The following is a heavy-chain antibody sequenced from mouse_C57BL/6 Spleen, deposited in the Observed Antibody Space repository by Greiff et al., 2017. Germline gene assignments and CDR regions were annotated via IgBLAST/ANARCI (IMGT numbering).Heavy chain of an antibody. CDR3: ARRGYYDYDGTWFAY. CDR1: GYTFTSYW. Sequence: QVQLQQPGAELVKPGASVKLSCKASGYTFTSYWMHWVKQRPGQGLEWIGMIHPNSGSTNYNEKFKSKATLTVDKSSSTAYMQLSSLTSEDAAVYYCARRGYYDYDGTWFAYWGQGTLGTVSA. CDR2: IHPNSGST. D-gene: IGHD2-4*01. V-gene: IGHV1-64*01. J-gene: IGHJ3*01.